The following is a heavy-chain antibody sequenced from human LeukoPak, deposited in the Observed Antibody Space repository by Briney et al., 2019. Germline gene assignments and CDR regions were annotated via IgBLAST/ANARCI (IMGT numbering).Heavy chain of an antibody. J-gene: IGHJ4*02. D-gene: IGHD4-23*01. CDR3: ARGNYGGLDY. Sequence: SETLSLTCALYGGSFSGYYWTWIRQPPGKGLEWIGEINHSGSTNYNPSLKSRVTISVDTSKNQFSLKLSSVTAADTAVYYCARGNYGGLDYWGQGTLVTVSS. CDR1: GGSFSGYY. CDR2: INHSGST. V-gene: IGHV4-34*01.